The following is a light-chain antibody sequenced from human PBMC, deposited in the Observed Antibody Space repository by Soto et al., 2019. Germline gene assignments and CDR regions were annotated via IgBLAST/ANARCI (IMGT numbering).Light chain of an antibody. CDR1: QGIRNE. J-gene: IGKJ1*01. CDR3: LQDYNYPWT. V-gene: IGKV1-6*01. CDR2: AAS. Sequence: AIQMTQSPSSLSASVGDRVTITCRASQGIRNELRWYQQKPGKTPNLLIYAASSLQSDVPSRFSGSGSGTDFTLTISSLQPEDFATYYCLQDYNYPWTFGQGTKVDIK.